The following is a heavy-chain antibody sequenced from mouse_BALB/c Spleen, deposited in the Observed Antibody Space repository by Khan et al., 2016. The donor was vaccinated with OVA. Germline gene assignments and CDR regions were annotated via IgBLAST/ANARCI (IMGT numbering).Heavy chain of an antibody. CDR2: ISSGANYT. V-gene: IGHV5-9-1*01. D-gene: IGHD1-1*01. CDR3: ARDCDESRGALDY. CDR1: GFTFSSYA. J-gene: IGHJ4*01. Sequence: EVELVESGGGLVKPGGSLKLSCAASGFTFSSYAMSWVRQTPEKRLEWVATISSGANYTYYPDSVKGRFTISRDNAKNTLYLQMSSLRSEDTAMYYCARDCDESRGALDYWGQGTSVTVSS.